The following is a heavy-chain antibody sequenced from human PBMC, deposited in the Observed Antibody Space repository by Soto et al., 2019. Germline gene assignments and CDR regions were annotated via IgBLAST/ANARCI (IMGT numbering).Heavy chain of an antibody. CDR2: IDTSGTTI. J-gene: IGHJ4*02. CDR3: ARDPVYTVPIGFDF. D-gene: IGHD2-8*01. Sequence: EVQLVESGGGLVQPGGSLRLSCAASGFTFSTYTMDWVRQPPGKGLEWVAYIDTSGTTIYYADSVKGRFTISRDNAKNSLYLQMTSLRAEDTAVYYCARDPVYTVPIGFDFWGQGILVTVSA. CDR1: GFTFSTYT. V-gene: IGHV3-48*01.